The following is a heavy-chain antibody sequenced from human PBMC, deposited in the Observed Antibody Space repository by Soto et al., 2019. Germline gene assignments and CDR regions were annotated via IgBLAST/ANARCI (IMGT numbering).Heavy chain of an antibody. D-gene: IGHD5-12*01. V-gene: IGHV4-61*01. CDR3: ASEGGYSSTFAY. CDR1: GGSVSSGSYY. J-gene: IGHJ4*02. CDR2: IYYSGST. Sequence: QVQLQESGPGLVKPSETLSLTCTVSGGSVSSGSYYWSWIRQPPGKGLEWIGYIYYSGSTNYNPPPKSRXXIXVXXSKNQFSLKLSSVTAADTAVYYCASEGGYSSTFAYWGQGTLVTVSS.